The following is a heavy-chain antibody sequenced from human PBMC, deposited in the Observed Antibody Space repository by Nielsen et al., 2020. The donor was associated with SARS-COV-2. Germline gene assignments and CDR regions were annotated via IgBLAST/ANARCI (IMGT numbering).Heavy chain of an antibody. J-gene: IGHJ4*02. D-gene: IGHD3-3*01. CDR2: ISGSGGSK. Sequence: GESLKISCAASGFTFSSYAMSWVRQAPGKGLEWVSAISGSGGSKYYADSVKGRFTISRDNSKNTLYLQVNSLRAEDTAVYYCAKPYDFWGPGFDYWGQGTPVTVSS. CDR3: AKPYDFWGPGFDY. V-gene: IGHV3-23*01. CDR1: GFTFSSYA.